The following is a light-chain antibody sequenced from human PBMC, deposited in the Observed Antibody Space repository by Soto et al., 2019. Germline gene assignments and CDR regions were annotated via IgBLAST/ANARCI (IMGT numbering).Light chain of an antibody. Sequence: QSALTQPASVSGSPGQSITISCTGTSSDIGSYNYVSWYQQNPGKAPKLMIYDVSNRPSGISNRFSGSKSGNTASLTISGLKAEDEADYYCSSYTSSTTLVFGGGTKVTVL. J-gene: IGLJ2*01. CDR3: SSYTSSTTLV. CDR2: DVS. CDR1: SSDIGSYNY. V-gene: IGLV2-14*01.